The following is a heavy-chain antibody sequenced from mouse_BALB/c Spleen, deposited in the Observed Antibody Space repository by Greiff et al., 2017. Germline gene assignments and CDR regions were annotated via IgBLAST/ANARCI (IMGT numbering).Heavy chain of an antibody. CDR2: ISSGGST. Sequence: EVKLVESGGGLVKPGGSLKLSCAASGFTFSSYAMSWVRQTPEKMLEWVASISSGGSTYYPDSVKGRFTISRDNARNILYLQMSSLRSEDTAMYYCATYGNRGSYYFDYWGQGTTLTVSS. V-gene: IGHV5-6-5*01. J-gene: IGHJ2*01. CDR1: GFTFSSYA. D-gene: IGHD2-1*01. CDR3: ATYGNRGSYYFDY.